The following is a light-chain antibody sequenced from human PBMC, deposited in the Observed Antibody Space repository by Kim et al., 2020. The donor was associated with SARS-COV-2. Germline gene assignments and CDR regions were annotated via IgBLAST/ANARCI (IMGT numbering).Light chain of an antibody. CDR2: GSC. CDR3: QQYNYWPPCS. CDR1: QKVCWN. V-gene: IGKV3-15*01. Sequence: VCPAERDALPCRDRQKVCWNLVWYLQKPGQAPRLLIYGSCTRATGIPASLSGCRCVREFTLTISRLQSVEFVVYFCQQYNYWPPCSFGKGTKREF. J-gene: IGKJ2*04.